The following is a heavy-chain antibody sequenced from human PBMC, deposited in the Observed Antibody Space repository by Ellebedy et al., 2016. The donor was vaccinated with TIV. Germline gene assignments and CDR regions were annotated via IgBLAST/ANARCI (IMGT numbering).Heavy chain of an antibody. CDR2: ISTYSGNT. Sequence: AASVKVSCKASGYTFTSYGISWVRQAPGQGLEWVGWISTYSGNTSFAQKFQGRVTMTTDTSTTTAYMELRSLRFDDTAVYYCATDPGYSSGWGQGTLVTVSS. D-gene: IGHD6-19*01. J-gene: IGHJ4*02. CDR1: GYTFTSYG. V-gene: IGHV1-18*01. CDR3: ATDPGYSSG.